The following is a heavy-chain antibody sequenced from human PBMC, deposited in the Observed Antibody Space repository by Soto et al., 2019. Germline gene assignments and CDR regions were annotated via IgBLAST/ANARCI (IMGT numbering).Heavy chain of an antibody. CDR1: GFTFSSYA. D-gene: IGHD3-9*01. J-gene: IGHJ6*02. CDR3: AKEGGSDILTGYYALPSYYYGMDV. CDR2: ISGSGGST. Sequence: GGSLRLSCAASGFTFSSYAMSWVRQAPGEGLEWVSAISGSGGSTYYADSVKGRVTISRDNSKNTLYLQINSLRAEDTAVYYCAKEGGSDILTGYYALPSYYYGMDVWGQGTTVTVSS. V-gene: IGHV3-23*01.